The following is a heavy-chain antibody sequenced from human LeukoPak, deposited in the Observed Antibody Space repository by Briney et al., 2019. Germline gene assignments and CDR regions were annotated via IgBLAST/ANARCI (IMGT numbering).Heavy chain of an antibody. Sequence: GASVKVSCKASGGTFSSYAISWVRQAPGQGLEWMGGIIPIFGTAHYAQKFQGRVTITADESTSTAYMELSSLRSEDTAVYYCARAAGPNYYYYGMDVWGQGTTVTVSS. CDR2: IIPIFGTA. V-gene: IGHV1-69*13. CDR1: GGTFSSYA. J-gene: IGHJ6*02. CDR3: ARAAGPNYYYYGMDV. D-gene: IGHD2-15*01.